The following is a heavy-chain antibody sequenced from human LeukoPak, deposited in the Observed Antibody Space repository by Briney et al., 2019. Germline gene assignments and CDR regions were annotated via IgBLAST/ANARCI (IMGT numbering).Heavy chain of an antibody. CDR2: IYYSGST. CDR1: GGSISSYY. J-gene: IGHJ4*02. Sequence: SETLSLTCTVSGGSISSYYWSWIRQPPGKGLEWIGYIYYSGSTNCNPSLKSRVTISVDTSKNQFSLKLSSVTAADTAVYYCARGRRAAAGLYYFDYWGQGTLVTVSS. CDR3: ARGRRAAAGLYYFDY. D-gene: IGHD6-13*01. V-gene: IGHV4-59*01.